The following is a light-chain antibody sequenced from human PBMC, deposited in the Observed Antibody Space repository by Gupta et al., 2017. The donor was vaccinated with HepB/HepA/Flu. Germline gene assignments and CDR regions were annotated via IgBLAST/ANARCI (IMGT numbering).Light chain of an antibody. Sequence: DIQFTQSPSTLSASVGDRVTITCRASPTINTFVAWYQQKPGSAPNLLIYRASSIESGVPSRFSGSGSGTEFTLTISSLQPDDFATYYCQHNDNFLWTFGQGTKVEIK. CDR3: QHNDNFLWT. CDR1: PTINTF. V-gene: IGKV1-5*03. CDR2: RAS. J-gene: IGKJ1*01.